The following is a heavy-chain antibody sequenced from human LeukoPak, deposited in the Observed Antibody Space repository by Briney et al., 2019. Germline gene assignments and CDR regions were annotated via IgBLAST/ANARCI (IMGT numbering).Heavy chain of an antibody. Sequence: AETLSLTCTVSGGSISSYYWSWIRQPPGKGLEWIGYIYYSGSTNYNPSLKSRVTISVDTSKNQFSLMLSSVTAADTAVYYCARGAITRRDAFDIWGQGTMVTVSS. J-gene: IGHJ3*02. V-gene: IGHV4-59*01. CDR3: ARGAITRRDAFDI. CDR2: IYYSGST. CDR1: GGSISSYY. D-gene: IGHD2-2*01.